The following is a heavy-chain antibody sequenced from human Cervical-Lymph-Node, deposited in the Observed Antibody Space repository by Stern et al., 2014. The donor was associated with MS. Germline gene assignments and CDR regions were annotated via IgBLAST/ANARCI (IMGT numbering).Heavy chain of an antibody. CDR3: ARTGTVVTSGYYYGMDV. Sequence: EQLVQSGAEGKKPGASVKVSCKTAGYNFTDYGIIWVGQAPGQRLEWMGWNNTGNENRIYSQKIQGRVTITRDTSAGTAYMELSSLRSEDTAVYYCARTGTVVTSGYYYGMDVWGQGTTVTVSS. V-gene: IGHV1-3*04. J-gene: IGHJ6*02. CDR1: GYNFTDYG. D-gene: IGHD4-23*01. CDR2: NNTGNENR.